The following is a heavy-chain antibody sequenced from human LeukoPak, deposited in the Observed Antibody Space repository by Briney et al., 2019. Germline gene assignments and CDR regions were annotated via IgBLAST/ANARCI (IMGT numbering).Heavy chain of an antibody. CDR3: ARDHPSPGVYFDF. CDR1: GFPFSSHW. Sequence: GGSLRLSCAASGFPFSSHWMSWVCQALGKGLEWVGNIKYDGSERQYVDSVKGRFTISRDNAKNSLYLQMSSLRAEDTAIYYCARDHPSPGVYFDFWGQGALFTVSS. CDR2: IKYDGSER. J-gene: IGHJ4*02. V-gene: IGHV3-7*03. D-gene: IGHD2-8*01.